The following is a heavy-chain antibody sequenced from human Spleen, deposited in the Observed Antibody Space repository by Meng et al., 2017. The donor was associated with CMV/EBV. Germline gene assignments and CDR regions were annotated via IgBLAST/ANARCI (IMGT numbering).Heavy chain of an antibody. J-gene: IGHJ5*02. CDR3: ARDLLCSSTSCYGGNWFDP. CDR2: ITVYSGNT. D-gene: IGHD2-2*01. Sequence: ASVKVSCKASGYTFQNYGISWVRQAPGHGLEWMGWITVYSGNTKYADKFQGRVTMTTDTSTSTAYLELRSLRSEDTAVYYCARDLLCSSTSCYGGNWFDPWGQGTLVTVSS. CDR1: GYTFQNYG. V-gene: IGHV1-18*01.